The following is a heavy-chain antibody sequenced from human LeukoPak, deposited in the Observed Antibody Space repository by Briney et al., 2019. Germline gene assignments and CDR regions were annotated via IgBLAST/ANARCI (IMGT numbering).Heavy chain of an antibody. J-gene: IGHJ4*02. Sequence: GGSLRLSCAASGFTFSTYGMHWVRQAPGKGLEWVAFIRSDGNKNFYVDSVKGRFTISRDNSKNTLYLQMNSLKSEDTAVYYCAKEMVVSWSFPDYWGQGTLVTVSS. CDR2: IRSDGNKN. D-gene: IGHD3-10*01. CDR3: AKEMVVSWSFPDY. CDR1: GFTFSTYG. V-gene: IGHV3-30*02.